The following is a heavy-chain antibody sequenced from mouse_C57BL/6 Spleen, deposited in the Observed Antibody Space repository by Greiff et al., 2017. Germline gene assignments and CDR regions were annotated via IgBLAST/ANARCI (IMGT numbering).Heavy chain of an antibody. J-gene: IGHJ4*01. CDR1: GFSFNTYA. Sequence: EVKLVESGGGLVQPKGSLKLSCAASGFSFNTYAMNWVRQAPGQGLEWVARIRSKSNNYATYYADSVKDRFTISREDSERVLYLQMNNVKTHDTAMYDCVRHEGYYVGRYARDYWGQGTAVTVSS. CDR3: VRHEGYYVGRYARDY. V-gene: IGHV10-1*01. D-gene: IGHD2-3*01. CDR2: IRSKSNNYAT.